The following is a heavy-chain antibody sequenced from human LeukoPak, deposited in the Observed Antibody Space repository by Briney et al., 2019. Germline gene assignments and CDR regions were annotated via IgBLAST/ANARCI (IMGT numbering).Heavy chain of an antibody. Sequence: GSLRLSCAASGFTFSSYAMSWVRQAPGKGLEWVSAISGSGGSTYYADSVKGRFAISRDNSKNTLYLQMNSLRAEDTAVYYCAKSIAVAGNFDYWGQGTLVTVSS. J-gene: IGHJ4*02. CDR3: AKSIAVAGNFDY. CDR2: ISGSGGST. V-gene: IGHV3-23*01. CDR1: GFTFSSYA. D-gene: IGHD6-19*01.